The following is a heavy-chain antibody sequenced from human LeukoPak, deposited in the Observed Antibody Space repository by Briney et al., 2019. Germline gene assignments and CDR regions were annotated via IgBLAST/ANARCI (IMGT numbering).Heavy chain of an antibody. CDR3: AKDLRDGGNPLFDY. J-gene: IGHJ4*02. Sequence: PGGSLRLSCAASGFTFSSYAMTWVRQAPGKGLEWVSAISGSGSTTYYADSVKGRFTISRDNSKNTLYLQMNSLRAEDTAVYYCAKDLRDGGNPLFDYWGQGTLVTVSS. CDR1: GFTFSSYA. D-gene: IGHD4-23*01. V-gene: IGHV3-23*01. CDR2: ISGSGSTT.